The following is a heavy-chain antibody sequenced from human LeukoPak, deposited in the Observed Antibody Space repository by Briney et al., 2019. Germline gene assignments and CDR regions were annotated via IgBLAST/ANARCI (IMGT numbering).Heavy chain of an antibody. CDR1: GGSFSGYY. Sequence: SETLSLTCAVYGGSFSGYYWSWIRQPPGKGLEWIGKINHSGSTNYNPSLKSRVTISVDTSKNQFSLKLSSVTAADTAVYYCARGLYGSGSYRYFDYWGQGTLVTVSS. J-gene: IGHJ4*02. CDR3: ARGLYGSGSYRYFDY. D-gene: IGHD3-10*01. CDR2: INHSGST. V-gene: IGHV4-34*01.